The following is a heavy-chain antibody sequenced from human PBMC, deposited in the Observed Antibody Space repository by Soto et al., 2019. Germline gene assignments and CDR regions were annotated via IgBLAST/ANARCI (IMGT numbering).Heavy chain of an antibody. Sequence: QVQLVQSGAEVKKPGASVKVSCKASGYTFTSYDINWVRQATGQGLEWMGWMNPNSGNTGYAQKFQGRVTMTRNTSISTAYMELSSLRSEDTAVYYCARGQYSGRRSSSYYYYYYMDVWGKGTTVTVSS. CDR2: MNPNSGNT. D-gene: IGHD5-12*01. V-gene: IGHV1-8*01. CDR3: ARGQYSGRRSSSYYYYYYMDV. J-gene: IGHJ6*03. CDR1: GYTFTSYD.